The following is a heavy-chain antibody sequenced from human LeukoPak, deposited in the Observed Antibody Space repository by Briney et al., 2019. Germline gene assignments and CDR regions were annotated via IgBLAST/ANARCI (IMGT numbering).Heavy chain of an antibody. CDR1: GFTFGSYA. CDR3: ARDTIAAALYYFDY. CDR2: ISYDGSNK. J-gene: IGHJ4*02. V-gene: IGHV3-30-3*01. Sequence: GGSLSLSCAASGFTFGSYAMHWVRQAPGKGLEWVAVISYDGSNKYYADSVKGRFTISRDNSKNTLYLQMNSLRAEDTAVYYCARDTIAAALYYFDYWGQGTLVTVSS. D-gene: IGHD6-13*01.